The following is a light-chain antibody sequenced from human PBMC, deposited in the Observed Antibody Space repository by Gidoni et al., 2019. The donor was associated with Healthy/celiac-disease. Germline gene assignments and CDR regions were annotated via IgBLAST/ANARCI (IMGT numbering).Light chain of an antibody. CDR1: QDISNY. Sequence: DIQMNQSPSSLSEFVGDTVTLPCQASQDISNYLNWYQQKPRKAPKLLIYHASNLETGVPSRFRGSGSGTDFTFTISSLQPEYIATYYCQQYDTLPLTFGGGTKVEIK. V-gene: IGKV1-33*01. CDR3: QQYDTLPLT. CDR2: HAS. J-gene: IGKJ4*01.